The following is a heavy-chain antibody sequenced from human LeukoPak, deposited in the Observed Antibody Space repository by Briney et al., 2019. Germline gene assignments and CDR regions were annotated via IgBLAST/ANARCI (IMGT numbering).Heavy chain of an antibody. CDR1: GYTFTGYY. V-gene: IGHV1-2*06. CDR3: ARVQSYDFWSGYQVIYGMDV. D-gene: IGHD3-3*01. J-gene: IGHJ6*02. Sequence: SVKVSCKASGYTFTGYYMHWVRQPPVQGLEWMGRINPNSGRTNYAQKFQGRVTMTRDTSISTAYMELSRLRSDDTAVYYCARVQSYDFWSGYQVIYGMDVWGQGTTVTVSS. CDR2: INPNSGRT.